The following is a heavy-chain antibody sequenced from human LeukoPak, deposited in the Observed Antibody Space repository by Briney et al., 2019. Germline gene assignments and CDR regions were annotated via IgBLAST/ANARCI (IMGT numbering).Heavy chain of an antibody. Sequence: PGGSLRLSCAASGFTFSSYWMSWVRQAPGKGLEWVANIKQDGSEKYYVDSVKGRFTISRDNAKNSVYLQMNSLRVEDTAVYYCAREATIFGVVTADWFDPWGQGTLVTVSS. J-gene: IGHJ5*02. CDR3: AREATIFGVVTADWFDP. CDR1: GFTFSSYW. V-gene: IGHV3-7*03. CDR2: IKQDGSEK. D-gene: IGHD3-3*01.